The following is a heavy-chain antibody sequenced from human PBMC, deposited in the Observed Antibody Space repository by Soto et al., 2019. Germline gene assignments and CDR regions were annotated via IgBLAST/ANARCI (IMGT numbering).Heavy chain of an antibody. CDR2: MNPNSGNT. Sequence: ASVKVSCKASGYTFTSYDINWVRQATGQGLEWMGWMNPNSGNTGYAQKFQGRVTMTRNTSISTAYMELSSLRSEDTAVYYCARLPDYDFWSGYLGSVRDFDYWGQGTLVTVSS. V-gene: IGHV1-8*01. J-gene: IGHJ4*02. D-gene: IGHD3-3*01. CDR3: ARLPDYDFWSGYLGSVRDFDY. CDR1: GYTFTSYD.